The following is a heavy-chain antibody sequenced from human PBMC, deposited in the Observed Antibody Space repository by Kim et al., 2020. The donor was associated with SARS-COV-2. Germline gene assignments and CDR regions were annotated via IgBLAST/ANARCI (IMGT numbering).Heavy chain of an antibody. Sequence: GGSLRLSCAASGFTFSNAWMSWVRQAPGKGLEWVGRIKSKTDGGTTDYAAPVKGRFTISRDDSKNTLYLQMNSLKTEDTAVYYCTTGTDYVWGSYRYTSFWDYWGQGALVTVSS. CDR2: IKSKTDGGTT. CDR3: TTGTDYVWGSYRYTSFWDY. D-gene: IGHD3-16*02. CDR1: GFTFSNAW. J-gene: IGHJ4*02. V-gene: IGHV3-15*01.